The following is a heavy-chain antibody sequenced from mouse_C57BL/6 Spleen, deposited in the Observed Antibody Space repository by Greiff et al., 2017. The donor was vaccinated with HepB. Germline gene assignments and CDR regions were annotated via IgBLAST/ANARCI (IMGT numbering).Heavy chain of an antibody. D-gene: IGHD3-2*02. CDR1: GYTFTSYW. CDR2: IDPSDSET. CDR3: ARSQLRLQGYYAMDY. J-gene: IGHJ4*01. V-gene: IGHV1-52*01. Sequence: VQLQQPGAELVRPGSSVKLSCKASGYTFTSYWMHWVKQRPIQGLEWIGNIDPSDSETHYNQKFKDKATLTVDKSSSTAYMQLSSLTSEDSAVYYCARSQLRLQGYYAMDYWGQGTSVTVSS.